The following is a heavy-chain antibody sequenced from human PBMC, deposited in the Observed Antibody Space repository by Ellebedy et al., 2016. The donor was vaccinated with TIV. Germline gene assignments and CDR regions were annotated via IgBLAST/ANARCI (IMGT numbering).Heavy chain of an antibody. CDR1: GYTLTSYD. CDR3: ARGRFFGTLYNYMDV. J-gene: IGHJ6*03. V-gene: IGHV1-8*01. D-gene: IGHD3-3*01. CDR2: MNPNSGST. Sequence: ASVKVSXKASGYTLTSYDINWVRQATGQGLEWMGWMNPNSGSTGYAQKFQGRVTVTRNTSIGTAYMELSSLRSEDTAVYYCARGRFFGTLYNYMDVWGKGTTVTVS.